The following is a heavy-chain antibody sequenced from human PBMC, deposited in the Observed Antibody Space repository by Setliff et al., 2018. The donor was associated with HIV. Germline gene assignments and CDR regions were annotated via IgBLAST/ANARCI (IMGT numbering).Heavy chain of an antibody. Sequence: SETLSLTCSVSGGSISSYYWSWIRQPAGKGLEWIGRIYARGGTNYNPSLESRVTMSVDTSMNQFSLKLTSVTAADTAVYYCAREWSYGAFDTFDVWGQGTMVTVSS. CDR1: GGSISSYY. CDR2: IYARGGT. CDR3: AREWSYGAFDTFDV. J-gene: IGHJ3*01. D-gene: IGHD5-18*01. V-gene: IGHV4-4*07.